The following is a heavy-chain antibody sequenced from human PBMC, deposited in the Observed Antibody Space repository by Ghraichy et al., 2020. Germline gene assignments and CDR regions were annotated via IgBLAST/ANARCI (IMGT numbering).Heavy chain of an antibody. V-gene: IGHV4-59*01. D-gene: IGHD6-13*01. J-gene: IGHJ6*03. CDR2: IYYSGST. CDR3: ARGFSSSWLEQYYYYYYMDV. CDR1: GGSISSYY. Sequence: SETLSLTCTVSGGSISSYYWSWIRQPPGKGLEWIGYIYYSGSTNYNPSLKSRVTISVDTSKNQFSLKLSSVTAADTAVYYCARGFSSSWLEQYYYYYYMDVWGKGTTVTVSS.